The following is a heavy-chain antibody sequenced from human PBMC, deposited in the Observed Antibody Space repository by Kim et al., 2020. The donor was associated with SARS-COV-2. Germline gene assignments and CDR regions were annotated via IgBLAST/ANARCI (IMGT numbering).Heavy chain of an antibody. J-gene: IGHJ4*02. CDR1: GYIFTAYY. D-gene: IGHD2-21*01. CDR3: ARADPLDSGFPYYFFDH. V-gene: IGHV1-2*02. Sequence: ASVKVSCRASGYIFTAYYIYWLRQAPGQGLEWLGWINSNNGVTEYAQKFQDRVTMTTDTSVRTVYMELNSLRSDDTTVYYCARADPLDSGFPYYFFDHWGQGALVTVSS. CDR2: INSNNGVT.